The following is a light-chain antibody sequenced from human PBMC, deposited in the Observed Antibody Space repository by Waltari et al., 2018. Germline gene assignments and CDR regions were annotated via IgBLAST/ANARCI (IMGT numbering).Light chain of an antibody. CDR1: QDISNS. V-gene: IGKV1-33*01. Sequence: DIQMTQSPSSLSASVGGRVTITCQASQDISNSLTWYQQKPGKAPKLLIYDASRLHTGVPSRFSGSGSGTYFTFTISSLQPEDFATYYCQQSDNPPLTFGGGTKVEIK. J-gene: IGKJ4*01. CDR2: DAS. CDR3: QQSDNPPLT.